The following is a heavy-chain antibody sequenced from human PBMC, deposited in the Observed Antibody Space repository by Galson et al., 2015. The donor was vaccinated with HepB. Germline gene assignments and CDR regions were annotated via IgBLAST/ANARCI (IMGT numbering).Heavy chain of an antibody. CDR1: GCTFTSYS. CDR3: ARATIIGAFDI. CDR2: INPSGGSA. Sequence: SVTVSCKASGCTFTSYSMHWVRQAPGQGLEWMGIINPSGGSASYAQKFQGRVTMTRDTSTSTVYMEQSSLRSEDTAVYYCARATIIGAFDIGGQGTMVTVSS. D-gene: IGHD5-12*01. J-gene: IGHJ3*02. V-gene: IGHV1-46*01.